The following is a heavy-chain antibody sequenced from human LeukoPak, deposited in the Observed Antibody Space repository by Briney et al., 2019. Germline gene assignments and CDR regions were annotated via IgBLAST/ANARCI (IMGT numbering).Heavy chain of an antibody. CDR2: IIPIFGTA. J-gene: IGHJ3*02. V-gene: IGHV1-69*13. CDR3: ATPRAEYQLLYVNAFDI. D-gene: IGHD2-2*02. CDR1: GGTFSSYA. Sequence: SVKVSCKASGGTFSSYAISWVRQAPGQGLEWTGGIIPIFGTANYAQKFQGRVTITADESTSTAYMELSSLRSEETAVYYCATPRAEYQLLYVNAFDIWGQGTMVTVSS.